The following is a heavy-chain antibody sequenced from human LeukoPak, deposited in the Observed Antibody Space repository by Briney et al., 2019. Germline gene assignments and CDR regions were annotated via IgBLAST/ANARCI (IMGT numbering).Heavy chain of an antibody. D-gene: IGHD3-22*01. CDR2: ISSSSSTI. CDR3: AREPPYDSSGYYGDY. Sequence: GGSLRLSCAAPGFTFSSYSMNWVRQAPGKGLEWVSYISSSSSTIYYADSVKGRFTISRDNAKNSLYLQMNSLRAEDTAVYYCAREPPYDSSGYYGDYWGQGTLVTVSS. V-gene: IGHV3-48*01. J-gene: IGHJ4*02. CDR1: GFTFSSYS.